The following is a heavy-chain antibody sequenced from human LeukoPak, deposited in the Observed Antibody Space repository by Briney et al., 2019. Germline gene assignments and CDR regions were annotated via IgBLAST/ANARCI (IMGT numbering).Heavy chain of an antibody. D-gene: IGHD2-15*01. J-gene: IGHJ5*02. V-gene: IGHV3-23*01. CDR2: ISGSGGST. CDR3: AKDPGDIVVVVAAPGRNWFDP. CDR1: GFTFSSYA. Sequence: PGGSLRLSCAASGFTFSSYAMGWVRQAPGKGLEWVSAISGSGGSTYYADSVKGRFTISRDNSKNTLYLQMNSLRAEDTAVYYCAKDPGDIVVVVAAPGRNWFDPWGQGTLVTVSS.